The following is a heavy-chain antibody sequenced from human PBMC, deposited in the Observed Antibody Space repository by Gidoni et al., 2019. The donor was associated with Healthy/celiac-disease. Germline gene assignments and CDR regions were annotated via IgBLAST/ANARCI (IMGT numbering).Heavy chain of an antibody. CDR3: ARGCSSTSCYYYYYGMDV. D-gene: IGHD2-2*01. V-gene: IGHV1-8*01. J-gene: IGHJ6*02. CDR1: GYTFTSCD. CDR2: MNPNSGNT. Sequence: QVQLVQSGAEVTKPEASVKVSCTASGYTFTSCDINWVRQATGQGLEWMGWMNPNSGNTGYAQKFQGRVTMTRNTSISTAYMELSSLRSEDTAVYYCARGCSSTSCYYYYYGMDVWGQGTTVTVSS.